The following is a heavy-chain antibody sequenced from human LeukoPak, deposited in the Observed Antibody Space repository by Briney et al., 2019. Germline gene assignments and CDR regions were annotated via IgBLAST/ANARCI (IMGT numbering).Heavy chain of an antibody. V-gene: IGHV4-34*01. CDR3: ARGRLRSLPGVDY. Sequence: SETLSLTCAVYGGSFSGYYWSWMGQPPGRGLEGMGEINHSGSTNYNPSLKSRVTIPVDTSKNQFSLKLSSVPAAETAVYYCARGRLRSLPGVDYWGQGTLVTVSS. D-gene: IGHD4-17*01. CDR1: GGSFSGYY. J-gene: IGHJ4*02. CDR2: INHSGST.